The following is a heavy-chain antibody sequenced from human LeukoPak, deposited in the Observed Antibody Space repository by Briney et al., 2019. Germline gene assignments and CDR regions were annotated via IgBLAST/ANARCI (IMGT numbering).Heavy chain of an antibody. Sequence: SETLSLTCTVSGGSISSGSYYWGWIRQPAGKGLEWIGRIYTSGSTNYNPSLKSRVTISVDTSKNQFSLKLSSVTAADTAVYYCARSGAGRWFGELLHYFGYWGQGTLVTVSS. D-gene: IGHD3-10*01. CDR1: GGSISSGSYY. V-gene: IGHV4-61*02. CDR2: IYTSGST. J-gene: IGHJ4*02. CDR3: ARSGAGRWFGELLHYFGY.